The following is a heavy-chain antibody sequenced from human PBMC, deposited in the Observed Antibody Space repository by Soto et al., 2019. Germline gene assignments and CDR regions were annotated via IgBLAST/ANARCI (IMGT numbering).Heavy chain of an antibody. Sequence: EVQLVESGGGLVKPGGSLRLSCAASGFTFSGYSMNWVRQAPGKGLEWVASICSSSSCIYYADSVKGRFTISRDNAQNSLYLQMNSLRAEDTAVYYCARYGSGSYTSYGMDVWGQGTTVTVSS. CDR1: GFTFSGYS. J-gene: IGHJ6*02. V-gene: IGHV3-21*01. D-gene: IGHD3-10*01. CDR2: ICSSSSCI. CDR3: ARYGSGSYTSYGMDV.